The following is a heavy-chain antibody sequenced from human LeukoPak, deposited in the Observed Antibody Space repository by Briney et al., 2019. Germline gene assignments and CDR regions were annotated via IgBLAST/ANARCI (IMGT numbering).Heavy chain of an antibody. CDR3: ARVEAAGKPEYNWFDP. D-gene: IGHD6-13*01. V-gene: IGHV4-59*01. Sequence: SETLSLTCTVSGGSISSYYWSWIRQPPGKGLEWIGYIYYSGSTNYNPSLKSRVTISVDTSKNQFSLKLSSVTAADTAVYYCARVEAAGKPEYNWFDPWGQGTLVTVSS. CDR2: IYYSGST. CDR1: GGSISSYY. J-gene: IGHJ5*02.